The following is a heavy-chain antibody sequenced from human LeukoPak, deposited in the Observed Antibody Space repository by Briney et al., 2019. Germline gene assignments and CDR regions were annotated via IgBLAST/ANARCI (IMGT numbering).Heavy chain of an antibody. D-gene: IGHD3-3*01. V-gene: IGHV4-59*12. CDR3: ARRRLDYDFWSGPDYGMDV. J-gene: IGHJ6*02. Sequence: PSETLSLTCTVSGGSISSDYWSWIRQPPGKGLEWIGYIYYSGSTNYNPSLKSRVTISVDTSKNQFSLKLSSVTAADTAVYYCARRRLDYDFWSGPDYGMDVWGQGTTVTVSS. CDR2: IYYSGST. CDR1: GGSISSDY.